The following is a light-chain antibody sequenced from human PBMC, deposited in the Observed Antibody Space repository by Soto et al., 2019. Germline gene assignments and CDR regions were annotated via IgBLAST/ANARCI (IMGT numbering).Light chain of an antibody. V-gene: IGLV2-23*01. CDR2: EGS. J-gene: IGLJ1*01. Sequence: QSALTQPASVSGSPGQSITISCTGTSSDVGSYNFVSWYQQHPGKAPKVMIYEGSKRPSGVSNRFSGSKSGNMASLTISGLQAEDEADYYCCSYAGSSTWVFGTGTKVTVL. CDR1: SSDVGSYNF. CDR3: CSYAGSSTWV.